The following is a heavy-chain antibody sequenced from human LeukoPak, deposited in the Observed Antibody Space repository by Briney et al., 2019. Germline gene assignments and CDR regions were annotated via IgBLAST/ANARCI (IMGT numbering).Heavy chain of an antibody. D-gene: IGHD5-18*01. J-gene: IGHJ4*01. V-gene: IGHV3-11*01. Sequence: GGSLRLSCAASGFTFIYYYMSWMRLTPGKGLEWIAYISGSGNTVYYAVAMKGSFIISRDNVKNLVPLEILGLRAEDTALYYCARDSGNSYGQFDFCGLGTLVTVSS. CDR1: GFTFIYYY. CDR3: ARDSGNSYGQFDF. CDR2: ISGSGNTV.